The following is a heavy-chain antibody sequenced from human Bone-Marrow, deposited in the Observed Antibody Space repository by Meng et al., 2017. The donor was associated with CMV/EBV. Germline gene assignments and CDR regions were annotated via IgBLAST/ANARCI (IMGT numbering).Heavy chain of an antibody. D-gene: IGHD3-10*01. J-gene: IGHJ4*02. CDR1: GFTFSSYE. CDR3: ARVPQGGEVAQGGY. CDR2: ISSSGSTI. Sequence: GGSLRLSCAASGFTFSSYEMNWVCQAPGKGLEWVSYISSSGSTIYYADSVKGRFTISRDNAKNSLYLQMNSLRAEDTAVYYCARVPQGGEVAQGGYWGQGTLVTVSS. V-gene: IGHV3-48*03.